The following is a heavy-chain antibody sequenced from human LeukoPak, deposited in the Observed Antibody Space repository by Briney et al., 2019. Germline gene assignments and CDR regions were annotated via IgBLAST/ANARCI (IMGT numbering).Heavy chain of an antibody. V-gene: IGHV3-43*02. CDR1: GFTFDDYA. CDR3: AKGVEMATIDYFDY. J-gene: IGHJ4*02. CDR2: ISGDGGST. D-gene: IGHD5-24*01. Sequence: GGSLRLSCAASGFTFDDYAMHWVRQAPGKGLEWVSLISGDGGSTYYADSVKGRFTISRDNSKNSLYLQMNRLRTEDTALYYCAKGVEMATIDYFDYWGQGTLVTVSS.